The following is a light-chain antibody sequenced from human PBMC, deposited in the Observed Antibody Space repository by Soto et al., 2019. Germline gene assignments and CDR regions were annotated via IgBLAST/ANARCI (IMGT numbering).Light chain of an antibody. J-gene: IGLJ2*01. CDR2: QES. CDR3: QAWDTTTLL. V-gene: IGLV3-1*01. CDR1: KLGEEY. Sequence: SYELTQPPSVSVSPGQTASITCSGDKLGEEYTSWYQQKPGQSPVLVMYQESKRPSGIPERFSGSKSGNTATLTISGTQAMDEADYYCQAWDTTTLLFGGGTKVTVL.